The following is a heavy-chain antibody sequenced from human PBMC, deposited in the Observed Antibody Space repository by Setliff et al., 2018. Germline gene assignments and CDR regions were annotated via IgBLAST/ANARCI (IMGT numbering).Heavy chain of an antibody. CDR3: ARGSRFGTIVYRGDYYFDV. CDR1: GYTFSTYA. J-gene: IGHJ6*03. D-gene: IGHD3-10*01. CDR2: INTNTGNP. Sequence: ASVKVSCKGSGYTFSTYAIIWMRQAPGQGLEWMGWINTNTGNPSYAQGFTGRFVFSLDTSVSTAYLQISSLKAEDTAIYYCARGSRFGTIVYRGDYYFDVLGKGTTGPVSS. V-gene: IGHV7-4-1*02.